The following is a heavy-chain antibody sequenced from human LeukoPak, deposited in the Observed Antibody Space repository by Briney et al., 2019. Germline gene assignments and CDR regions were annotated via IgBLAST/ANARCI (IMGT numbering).Heavy chain of an antibody. V-gene: IGHV4-59*08. CDR2: IYYSGST. CDR3: AKTVAGYWYFDL. Sequence: SETLSLTCTVSGGSISHYFWSWIRQPPGKALEWIGYIYYSGSTNYNPSLKGRVTISVDPSKNQFSLKLNSVTAADTAVYYCAKTVAGYWYFDLWGRGTLVTVSS. J-gene: IGHJ2*01. D-gene: IGHD6-19*01. CDR1: GGSISHYF.